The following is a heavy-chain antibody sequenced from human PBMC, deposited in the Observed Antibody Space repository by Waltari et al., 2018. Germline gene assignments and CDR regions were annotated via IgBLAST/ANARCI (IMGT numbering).Heavy chain of an antibody. J-gene: IGHJ4*02. Sequence: EVQLVQSGAEVKKPGESLTIYCKGFGYTVTTYWIGWVRQMPGTGLEWMGIIYPGDSDTKYSPSFQGQVTFSADKSVSTAYLHLSGLKASDTAMYYCATGFDTFDHWGQGTLVTVSS. D-gene: IGHD5-12*01. V-gene: IGHV5-51*01. CDR2: IYPGDSDT. CDR1: GYTVTTYW. CDR3: ATGFDTFDH.